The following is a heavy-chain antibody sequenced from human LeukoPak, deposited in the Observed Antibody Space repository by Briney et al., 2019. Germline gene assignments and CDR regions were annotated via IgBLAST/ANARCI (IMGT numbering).Heavy chain of an antibody. J-gene: IGHJ5*02. V-gene: IGHV3-48*01. D-gene: IGHD4-17*01. CDR1: GFTFSSYS. CDR3: ARARTAQYNWFDP. Sequence: GGSLRLSCAASGFTFSSYSMNWVRQAPGKGLEWVSYISSSSSIIYYADSVKGGFTISRDNAKNSLYLQMNSLRAEDTAVYYCARARTAQYNWFDPWGQGTLVTVSS. CDR2: ISSSSSII.